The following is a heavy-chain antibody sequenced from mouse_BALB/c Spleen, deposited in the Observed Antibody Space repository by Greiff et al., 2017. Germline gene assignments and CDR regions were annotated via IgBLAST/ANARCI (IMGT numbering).Heavy chain of an antibody. V-gene: IGHV5-17*02. CDR1: GFTFSSFG. J-gene: IGHJ2*01. CDR2: ISSGSSTI. CDR3: AVGGSPYYFDY. Sequence: EVQGVESGGGLVQPGGSRKLSCAASGFTFSSFGMHWVRQAPEKGLEWVAYISSGSSTIYYADTVKGRFTISRDNPKNTLFLQMTSLRSEDTAMYYCAVGGSPYYFDYWGQGTTLTVSS. D-gene: IGHD1-1*01.